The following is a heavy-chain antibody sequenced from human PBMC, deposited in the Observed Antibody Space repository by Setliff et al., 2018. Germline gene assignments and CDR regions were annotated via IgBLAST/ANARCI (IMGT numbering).Heavy chain of an antibody. CDR1: GGPINSDRYY. D-gene: IGHD3-3*01. J-gene: IGHJ4*02. Sequence: SETLSLTCTVSGGPINSDRYYWGWTRQPPGKGLEWIGSMYSSGSTYYNPSLKSRVTISVDTSQNQFSLKLSSVTAADTAVYYCARHFRSSKVQFLEYLTDYYFDSWGQGTLVTVSS. V-gene: IGHV4-39*01. CDR3: ARHFRSSKVQFLEYLTDYYFDS. CDR2: MYSSGST.